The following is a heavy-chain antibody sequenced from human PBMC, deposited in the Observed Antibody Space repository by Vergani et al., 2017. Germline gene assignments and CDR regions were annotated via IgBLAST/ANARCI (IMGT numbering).Heavy chain of an antibody. V-gene: IGHV3-21*01. CDR3: ARTMVDYYDSSGYYYYYYGMDV. CDR1: GFTFSSYS. Sequence: EVQLVESGGGLVKPGGSLRLSCAASGFTFSSYSMNWVRQAPGKGLEWVSSISSSSGYIYYADSVKGRFTISRDNAKNSLYLQMNSLRAEDTAVYYCARTMVDYYDSSGYYYYYYGMDVWGQGTTVTVSS. J-gene: IGHJ6*02. D-gene: IGHD3-22*01. CDR2: ISSSSGYI.